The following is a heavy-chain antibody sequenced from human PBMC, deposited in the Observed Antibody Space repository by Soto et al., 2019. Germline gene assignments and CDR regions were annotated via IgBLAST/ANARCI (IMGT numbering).Heavy chain of an antibody. CDR3: AKGDATSWYYFDY. Sequence: SLRLSCAASGFTFSTYAMHWVRQAPGKGLGWVAVMSYDGSYKYYSDSVKGRFTISRDNSRDTLYLQMNSLRAEDTAVYYCAKGDATSWYYFDYWGQGTLVTVSS. CDR2: MSYDGSYK. V-gene: IGHV3-30*18. J-gene: IGHJ4*02. CDR1: GFTFSTYA. D-gene: IGHD2-2*01.